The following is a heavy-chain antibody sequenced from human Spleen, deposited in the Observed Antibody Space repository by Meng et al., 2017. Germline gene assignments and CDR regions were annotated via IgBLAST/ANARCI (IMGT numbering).Heavy chain of an antibody. CDR1: GFTFDDYA. CDR2: ISWNSDSL. D-gene: IGHD6-19*01. J-gene: IGHJ4*02. Sequence: GGSLRLSCAASGFTFDDYAMHWVRQAPGKGLEWVSGISWNSDSLGYADSVKGRFTISRDNAKNSLYLQMNSLRAEDTAVYYCTRWSSASGHDYWGQGTLVTVSS. V-gene: IGHV3-9*01. CDR3: TRWSSASGHDY.